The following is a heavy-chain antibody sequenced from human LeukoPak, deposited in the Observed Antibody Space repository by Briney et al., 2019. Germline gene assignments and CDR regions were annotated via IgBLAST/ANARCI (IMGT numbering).Heavy chain of an antibody. Sequence: GGSLRLSCAASGFAFSIYSMNWVRQAPGKGLEWVSVIYSSSSTYYADSVKGRFTISRDNSKNTLYLQMNSLRAEDTAVYYCAKLPGRAADYWGQGTLVTVSS. CDR2: IYSSSST. CDR3: AKLPGRAADY. CDR1: GFAFSIYS. V-gene: IGHV3-23*05. J-gene: IGHJ4*02.